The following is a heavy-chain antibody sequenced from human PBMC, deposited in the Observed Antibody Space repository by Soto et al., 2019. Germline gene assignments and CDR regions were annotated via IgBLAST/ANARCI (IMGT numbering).Heavy chain of an antibody. CDR1: GFTFSSYA. D-gene: IGHD4-17*01. V-gene: IGHV3-23*01. J-gene: IGHJ5*02. CDR3: ANGRRATVTTLFDP. Sequence: PGGSLRLSCAASGFTFSSYAMSWVRQAPGKGLEWVSAISGSGGSTYYADSVKGRFTISRDNSKNTLYLQMNSLRAEDTAVYYCANGRRATVTTLFDPWGQGTLVTVSS. CDR2: ISGSGGST.